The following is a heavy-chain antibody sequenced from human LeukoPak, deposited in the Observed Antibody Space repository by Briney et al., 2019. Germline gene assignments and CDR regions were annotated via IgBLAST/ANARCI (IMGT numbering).Heavy chain of an antibody. CDR2: IYHSGST. D-gene: IGHD4-23*01. V-gene: IGHV4-38-2*02. J-gene: IGHJ4*02. CDR3: ANFRAYGGMYYFDY. CDR1: GYSISSGYY. Sequence: SETLSLTCTVSGYSISSGYYWGWIRQPPGKGLEWIGSIYHSGSTYYNPSLKSRVTISVDTSKNQFSLKLSSVTAADTAVYHCANFRAYGGMYYFDYWGQGTLVTVSS.